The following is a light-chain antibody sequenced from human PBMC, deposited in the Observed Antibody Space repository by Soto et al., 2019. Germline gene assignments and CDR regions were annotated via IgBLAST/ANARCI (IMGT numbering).Light chain of an antibody. CDR3: HHYGSSPYT. J-gene: IGKJ2*01. Sequence: DMVLTQSPGTLSLSPGERATLSCRASRSFASSYLGWYQQKPGQAPRLLIFGVSSRATGIPDRFGGSGSGTDFTLTINRLEPEDFAVYYCHHYGSSPYTFGLGTKLEIK. V-gene: IGKV3-20*01. CDR2: GVS. CDR1: RSFASSY.